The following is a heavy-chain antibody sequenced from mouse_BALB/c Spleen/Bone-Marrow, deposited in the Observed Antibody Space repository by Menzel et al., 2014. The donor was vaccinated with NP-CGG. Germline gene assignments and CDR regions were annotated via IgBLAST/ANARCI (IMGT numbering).Heavy chain of an antibody. CDR1: GFDFSRYW. CDR3: ARLNYYGSLFV. D-gene: IGHD1-1*01. CDR2: INPDSSTI. V-gene: IGHV4-1*02. J-gene: IGHJ1*01. Sequence: EVKLQESGGGLVQPGGSLKLSCAASGFDFSRYWMSWVRQAPGKGLEWIGEINPDSSTINHTPSLKDKFIISRDNAKNTLYLQMSKVRSEDTALYYCARLNYYGSLFVWGAGTTVTVSS.